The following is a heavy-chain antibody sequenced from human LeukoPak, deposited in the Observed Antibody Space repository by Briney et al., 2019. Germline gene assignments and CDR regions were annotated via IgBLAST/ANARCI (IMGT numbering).Heavy chain of an antibody. CDR1: SSYA. CDR2: ITSSGYNT. J-gene: IGHJ4*02. CDR3: AKSNGYFEY. Sequence: GGSLRPSCAASSSYAMSWVRQAPGKGLEWVSAITSSGYNTYYADSVKGRFTISRYNSNNTLYLQMNSLRVEDTAVYYCAKSNGYFEYWGQGTLVPVSS. D-gene: IGHD3-22*01. V-gene: IGHV3-23*01.